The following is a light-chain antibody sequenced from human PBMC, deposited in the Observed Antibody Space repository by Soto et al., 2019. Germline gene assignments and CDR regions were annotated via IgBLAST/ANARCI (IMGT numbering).Light chain of an antibody. CDR1: HDISNY. CDR3: QQYDNLHLT. J-gene: IGKJ4*01. Sequence: DIQMTQSPSSLSASLGDSVTITCQASHDISNYLNWYQHKPRKAPKLVIYDASNLEAGVPSRFSGNGSGTDFIFTISNLQPEDIATYYCQQYDNLHLTFGGGTKVEIK. V-gene: IGKV1-33*01. CDR2: DAS.